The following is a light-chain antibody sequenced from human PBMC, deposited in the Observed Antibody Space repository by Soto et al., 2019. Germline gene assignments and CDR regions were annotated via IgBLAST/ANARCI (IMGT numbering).Light chain of an antibody. J-gene: IGKJ5*01. CDR3: QQGYRTPVT. V-gene: IGKV1-39*01. CDR2: GSS. CDR1: QSISRH. Sequence: DIHMTQSPSSLSPSLGDRVTLTCRASQSISRHLNWYQQKPGSAARLLIYGSSNLQGGVPSRFSGSGSGTEFTLTISSPLPEDFATYYCQQGYRTPVTFGQGTRLEIK.